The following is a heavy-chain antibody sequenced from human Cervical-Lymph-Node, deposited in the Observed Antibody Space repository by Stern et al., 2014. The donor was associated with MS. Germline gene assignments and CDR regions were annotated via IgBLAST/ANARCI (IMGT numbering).Heavy chain of an antibody. V-gene: IGHV3-30*18. CDR3: AKDRRGGYNYLYGMDV. CDR1: RFTFRRYG. CDR2: TSYDGGNR. Sequence: QMQLVQSGGGVVQPGTSLRLSCTGSRFTFRRYGIHWVPQAPGKGLEWVSVTSYDGGNRQYADSVKGRFTISRDNSKNTVYLHLNSLRPEDTGVYHCAKDRRGGYNYLYGMDVWGQGTTVTVS. D-gene: IGHD5-18*01. J-gene: IGHJ6*02.